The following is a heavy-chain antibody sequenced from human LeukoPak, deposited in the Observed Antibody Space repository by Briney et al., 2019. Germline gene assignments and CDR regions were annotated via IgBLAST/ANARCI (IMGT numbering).Heavy chain of an antibody. Sequence: PGRSLRLSCAASGFTFSSYGMHWVRQAPGKGLEWVAVISYDGSNKYYADSVKGRFTISRDNSKNTLYLQMNSLRAEDTAVYYCAKGSGRGYSYGLEYWGQGTLVTVSS. J-gene: IGHJ4*02. CDR2: ISYDGSNK. D-gene: IGHD5-18*01. CDR3: AKGSGRGYSYGLEY. CDR1: GFTFSSYG. V-gene: IGHV3-30*18.